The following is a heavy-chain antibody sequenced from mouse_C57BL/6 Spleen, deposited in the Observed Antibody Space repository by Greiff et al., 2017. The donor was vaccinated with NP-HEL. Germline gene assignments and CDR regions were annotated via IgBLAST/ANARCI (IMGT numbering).Heavy chain of an antibody. Sequence: EVHLVESEGGLVQPGSSMKLSCTASGFTFSDYYMAWVRQVPEKGLEWVANINYDGSSTYYLDSLKSRFIISRDNAKNILYLQRSSLKSEDTATYYCARDRSSYGYFDVWGTGTTVTVSS. V-gene: IGHV5-16*01. CDR1: GFTFSDYY. D-gene: IGHD1-1*01. CDR3: ARDRSSYGYFDV. J-gene: IGHJ1*03. CDR2: INYDGSST.